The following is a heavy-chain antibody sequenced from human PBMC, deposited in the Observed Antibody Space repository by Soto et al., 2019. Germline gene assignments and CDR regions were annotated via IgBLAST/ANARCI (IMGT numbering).Heavy chain of an antibody. D-gene: IGHD3-3*01. J-gene: IGHJ6*02. V-gene: IGHV1-2*04. CDR3: ARAHPRSYYDFWSGYPYGMYV. CDR1: GYTFTGYY. Sequence: ASVKVSCKASGYTFTGYYMHWVRQAPGQGLEWMGWINPNSGGTNYAQKFQGWVTMTRDTSISTAYMELSRLRSDDTAVYYCARAHPRSYYDFWSGYPYGMYVWGQGTTVTVSS. CDR2: INPNSGGT.